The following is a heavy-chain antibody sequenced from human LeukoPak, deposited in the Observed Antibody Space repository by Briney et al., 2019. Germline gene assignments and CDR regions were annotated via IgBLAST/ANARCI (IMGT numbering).Heavy chain of an antibody. V-gene: IGHV4-4*07. CDR3: ARKDGDY. Sequence: TSETLSLTCTVSGASISAFHWTWFRQPAGKGLEWIGLIYSSGSTLFNPSLKSRVAMPVDLTKNQLSLKLTSVTAADTAMYYCARKDGDYWGRGTLVTVSS. J-gene: IGHJ4*02. CDR2: IYSSGST. CDR1: GASISAFH.